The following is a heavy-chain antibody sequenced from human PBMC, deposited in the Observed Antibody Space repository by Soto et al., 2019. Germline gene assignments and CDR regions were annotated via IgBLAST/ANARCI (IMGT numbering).Heavy chain of an antibody. CDR1: GFTFSSYG. Sequence: QVQLVESGGGVVQPGRSLRLSCAASGFTFSSYGMHWVRQAPGKGLEWVAVIWYDGSNKYYADSVKGRFTISRYNSKNTLYLQMNSLRAEDTAVYYCARGRRDCSGGSCYSTAFDYWGQGTLVTVSS. J-gene: IGHJ4*02. CDR2: IWYDGSNK. V-gene: IGHV3-33*01. D-gene: IGHD2-15*01. CDR3: ARGRRDCSGGSCYSTAFDY.